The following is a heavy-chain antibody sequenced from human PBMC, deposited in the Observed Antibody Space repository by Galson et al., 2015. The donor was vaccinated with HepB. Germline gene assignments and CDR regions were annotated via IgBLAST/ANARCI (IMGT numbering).Heavy chain of an antibody. J-gene: IGHJ4*02. CDR2: INTGNGNT. D-gene: IGHD3-10*01. V-gene: IGHV1-3*04. CDR3: ARDVRRLWFGGSYYFAY. Sequence: SVKVSCKASGYAFTSYAMLWLRQAPGQRLEWMGWINTGNGNTKYSQKFQGRVTITRDTTASTAYMELSSLRSEDTAVYYCARDVRRLWFGGSYYFAYWGQGTLVTVSS. CDR1: GYAFTSYA.